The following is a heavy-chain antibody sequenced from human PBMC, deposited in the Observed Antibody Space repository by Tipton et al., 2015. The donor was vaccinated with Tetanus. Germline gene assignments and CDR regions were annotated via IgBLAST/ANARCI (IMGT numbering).Heavy chain of an antibody. V-gene: IGHV3-64*01. J-gene: IGHJ4*02. CDR2: ILGDGERA. CDR3: ARVPGAGVGYCSGGNCHYFDY. Sequence: GSLRLSCAAFGFTFTNYPMHWVRQAPGKGLEYVSSILGDGERAAYASSVKGRFTISRDNAKNSLYLQMNSLRAEDTAMYYCARVPGAGVGYCSGGNCHYFDYWGQGTLVTVSS. CDR1: GFTFTNYP. D-gene: IGHD2-15*01.